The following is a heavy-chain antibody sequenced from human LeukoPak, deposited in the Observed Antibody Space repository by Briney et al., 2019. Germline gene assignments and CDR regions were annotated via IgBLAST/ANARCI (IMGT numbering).Heavy chain of an antibody. V-gene: IGHV3-48*03. Sequence: GGSLRLSCAASGFTFSSYEMNWVRQAPGRGLEWISYISSGGSAKYYADSVKGRFTISRDNAKNSLYLQMNSLRVEDTALYYCARGNSSGYSAAFDIRGQGTMVTVSS. CDR3: ARGNSSGYSAAFDI. CDR2: ISSGGSAK. J-gene: IGHJ3*02. D-gene: IGHD3-22*01. CDR1: GFTFSSYE.